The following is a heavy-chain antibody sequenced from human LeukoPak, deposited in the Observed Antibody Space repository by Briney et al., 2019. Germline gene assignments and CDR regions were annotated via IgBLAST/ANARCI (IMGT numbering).Heavy chain of an antibody. D-gene: IGHD2-2*01. CDR1: GFTFSDYY. CDR2: ISSSGSTI. V-gene: IGHV3-11*04. CDR3: ARDGDIVVVPAYYMDV. Sequence: GGSLRLSCAASGFTFSDYYMSWIRQAPGKGLEWVSYISSSGSTIYYADSVKGRFTISRDNAKNSLYLQMNCLRAEDTAVYYCARDGDIVVVPAYYMDVWGKGTTVTVSS. J-gene: IGHJ6*03.